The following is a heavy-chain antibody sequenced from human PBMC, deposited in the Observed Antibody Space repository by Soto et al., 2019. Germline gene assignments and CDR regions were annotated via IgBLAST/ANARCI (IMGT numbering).Heavy chain of an antibody. CDR2: IDPSDSYT. V-gene: IGHV5-10-1*01. CDR1: GYSFTSYW. J-gene: IGHJ4*02. Sequence: GESLKISCKGSGYSFTSYWISWVRQMPGKGLEWMGRIDPSDSYTNYSPSFQGHVTISADKSISTAYLQWSSLKASDTAMYYCARHLFVAASDDYWGQGTLVTVSS. D-gene: IGHD6-13*01. CDR3: ARHLFVAASDDY.